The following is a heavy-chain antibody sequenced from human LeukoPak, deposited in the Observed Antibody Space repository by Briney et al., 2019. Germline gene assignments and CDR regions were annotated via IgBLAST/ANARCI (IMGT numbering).Heavy chain of an antibody. CDR2: MNPNSGNT. CDR1: GYTFTSYD. CDR3: ARVALPNYYDSSGHFDY. J-gene: IGHJ4*02. V-gene: IGHV1-8*01. Sequence: ASVKVSCKASGYTFTSYDINWVRQATGQGLEWMGWMNPNSGNTGCAQKFQGRVTMTRDTSTSTVYMELSSLRSEDTALYYCARVALPNYYDSSGHFDYWGQGTLVTVSS. D-gene: IGHD3-22*01.